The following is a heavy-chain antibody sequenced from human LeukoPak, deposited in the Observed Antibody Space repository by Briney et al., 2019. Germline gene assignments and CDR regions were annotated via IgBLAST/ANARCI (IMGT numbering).Heavy chain of an antibody. V-gene: IGHV4-38-2*01. Sequence: PSETLSLTCAVSGSSITSGYYWGWIRQPPGGGLEWIGSISHSGSIYYNPSLKSRVTISIDTSKNEFSLKVNSVTAADTAVYLCARQDTAMVKGWFDPWGQGTLVTVSS. D-gene: IGHD5-18*01. CDR2: ISHSGSI. CDR1: GSSITSGYY. J-gene: IGHJ5*02. CDR3: ARQDTAMVKGWFDP.